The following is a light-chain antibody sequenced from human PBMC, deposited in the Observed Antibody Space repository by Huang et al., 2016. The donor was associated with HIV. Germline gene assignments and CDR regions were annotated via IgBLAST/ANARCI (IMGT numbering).Light chain of an antibody. CDR3: QQYNDWPPLT. CDR2: DAS. CDR1: HSVDSD. J-gene: IGKJ4*01. V-gene: IGKV3-15*01. Sequence: EIEMTQSPATLSVSPGERATLSCRASHSVDSDLAWYHQKPGQAPRLIIYDASTRATGISAKFNGTGSGTEFSLSITNLQSEDFAVYYCQQYNDWPPLTFGGGTKVEI.